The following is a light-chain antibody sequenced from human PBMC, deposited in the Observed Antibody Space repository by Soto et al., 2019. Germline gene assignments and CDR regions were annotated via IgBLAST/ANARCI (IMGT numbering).Light chain of an antibody. J-gene: IGKJ3*01. CDR1: QSVRNY. CDR2: DAS. CDR3: QQRSNSPPWT. Sequence: EIVLTQSPATVSVSPGESATLSCRASQSVRNYLAWYQQKPGQAPRLLIFDASNRAIGIPSRFSGSGSGTYFTPTISSLEPEDFAFYYCQQRSNSPPWTFGPGT. V-gene: IGKV3-11*01.